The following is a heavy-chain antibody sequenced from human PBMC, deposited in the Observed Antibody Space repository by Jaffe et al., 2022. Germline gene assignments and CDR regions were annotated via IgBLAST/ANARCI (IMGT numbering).Heavy chain of an antibody. D-gene: IGHD6-19*01. CDR1: GGSISSYY. CDR2: IYYSGST. J-gene: IGHJ4*02. Sequence: QVQLQESGPGLVKPSETLSLTCTVSGGSISSYYWSWIRQPPGKGLEWIGYIYYSGSTNYNPSLKSRVTISVDTSKNQFSLKLSSVTAADTAVYYCARDGWAGFDYWGQGTLVTVSS. V-gene: IGHV4-59*01. CDR3: ARDGWAGFDY.